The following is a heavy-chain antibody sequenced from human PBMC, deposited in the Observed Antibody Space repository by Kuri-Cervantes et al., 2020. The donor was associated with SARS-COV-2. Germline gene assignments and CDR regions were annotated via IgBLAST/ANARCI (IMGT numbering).Heavy chain of an antibody. CDR1: GVTFSNYA. CDR3: ATAPAYSGRALLAY. CDR2: IIPILNKA. D-gene: IGHD1-26*01. V-gene: IGHV1-69*04. J-gene: IGHJ4*02. Sequence: SVKVSCKASGVTFSNYAISWVRQAPGQGLEWMGRIIPILNKANYVQKFQGRVTITADKSTSTAYMELSSLRSEDTAVYYCATAPAYSGRALLAYWGQGTLVTVSS.